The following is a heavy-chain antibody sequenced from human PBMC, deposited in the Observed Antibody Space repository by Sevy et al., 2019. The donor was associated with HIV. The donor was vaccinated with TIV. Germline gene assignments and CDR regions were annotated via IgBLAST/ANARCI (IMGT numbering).Heavy chain of an antibody. D-gene: IGHD3-10*01. J-gene: IGHJ4*02. Sequence: SETLSLTCAVYGGSFSGYYWSWIRQPPGKGLEWIGEINHSGSTNYNPSLKSRVTISVDTSKNQFSLKLSSVTTADTAVHYCARGGVLWFGEPFDYWGQGTLVTVSS. CDR1: GGSFSGYY. V-gene: IGHV4-34*01. CDR2: INHSGST. CDR3: ARGGVLWFGEPFDY.